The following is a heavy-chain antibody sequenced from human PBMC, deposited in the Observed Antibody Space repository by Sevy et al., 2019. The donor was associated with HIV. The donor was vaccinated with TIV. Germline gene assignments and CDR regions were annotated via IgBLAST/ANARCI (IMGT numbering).Heavy chain of an antibody. CDR1: GFTFSSYA. Sequence: GGSLRLSCAASGFTFSSYAMHWVRQAPGKGLEWVAVISYDGSNKYYADSVKGRFTISRDNSKNTLNLQMNSLRAEDTAVNYCARGGPGPYSSGLLFDYWGQGTLVTVSS. V-gene: IGHV3-30-3*01. CDR2: ISYDGSNK. D-gene: IGHD6-19*01. CDR3: ARGGPGPYSSGLLFDY. J-gene: IGHJ4*02.